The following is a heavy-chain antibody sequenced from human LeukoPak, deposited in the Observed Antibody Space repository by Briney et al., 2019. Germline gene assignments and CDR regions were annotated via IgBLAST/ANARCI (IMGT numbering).Heavy chain of an antibody. CDR3: ARVDWFDP. V-gene: IGHV3-48*04. J-gene: IGHJ5*02. CDR2: ISSSSSTI. Sequence: GGSLRLSCAASGFTFNSYSMNWVRQAPGKGLEWVSYISSSSSTIYYADSVKGRFTISRDNAKNSLYLQMNSLRAEDTAVYYCARVDWFDPWGQGTLVTVSS. CDR1: GFTFNSYS.